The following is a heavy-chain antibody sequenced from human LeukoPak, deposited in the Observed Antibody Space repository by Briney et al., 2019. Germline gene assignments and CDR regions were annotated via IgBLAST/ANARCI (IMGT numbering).Heavy chain of an antibody. CDR2: ISYDGSNK. D-gene: IGHD2-15*01. J-gene: IGHJ4*02. Sequence: PGGSLRLSCAASGFTFSSYGMHSVRQAPGKGLEWVAVISYDGSNKYYADSVKGRFTISRDNSKNTLYLQMNSLRAEDTAVYYCAKDRGYCSGGSCYYLDYWGQGTLVTVSS. CDR3: AKDRGYCSGGSCYYLDY. V-gene: IGHV3-30*18. CDR1: GFTFSSYG.